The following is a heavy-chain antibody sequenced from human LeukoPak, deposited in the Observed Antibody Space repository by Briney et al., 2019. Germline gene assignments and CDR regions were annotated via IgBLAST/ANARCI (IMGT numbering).Heavy chain of an antibody. CDR1: GGSFSGYY. J-gene: IGHJ4*02. CDR2: INHSGST. V-gene: IGHV4-34*01. Sequence: NTSETLSLTCAVYGGSFSGYYWSWIRQPPGKGLEWIGEINHSGSTNYNPSLKSRVTISVDTSKNQFSLKLSSVTAADTAVYYCARDGWGLGDSSRIWGQGTLVTVSS. CDR3: ARDGWGLGDSSRI. D-gene: IGHD3-16*01.